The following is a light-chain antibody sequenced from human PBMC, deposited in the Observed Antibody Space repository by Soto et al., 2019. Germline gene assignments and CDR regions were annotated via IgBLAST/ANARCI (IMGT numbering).Light chain of an antibody. Sequence: QSALTQPPSVSGSPGLSVTISCTGSSSDIGSYTRVSWYQQPPASAPKLLIYEVTRPASGAPDRFSGSASGNTASLTISGVQAEDEADYYCSSYTNFDTVIFGGGTQLTVL. CDR3: SSYTNFDTVI. V-gene: IGLV2-18*02. J-gene: IGLJ2*01. CDR1: SSDIGSYTR. CDR2: EVT.